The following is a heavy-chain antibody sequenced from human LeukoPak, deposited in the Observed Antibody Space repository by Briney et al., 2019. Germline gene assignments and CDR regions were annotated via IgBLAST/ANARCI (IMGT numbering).Heavy chain of an antibody. V-gene: IGHV5-51*01. Sequence: AGASLQISCKGSGSIFTNYWIGWVRQLPGKGLEWMGIIYPGDSSTRYSPSFQGQVTISADKSISTAYLQWSSLKASDTAMYYCARQYSSSWYADYWGQGTLVTVSS. J-gene: IGHJ4*02. D-gene: IGHD6-13*01. CDR3: ARQYSSSWYADY. CDR2: IYPGDSST. CDR1: GSIFTNYW.